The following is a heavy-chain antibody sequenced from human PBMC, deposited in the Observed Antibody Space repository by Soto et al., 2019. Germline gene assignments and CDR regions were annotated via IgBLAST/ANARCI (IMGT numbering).Heavy chain of an antibody. V-gene: IGHV4-59*08. Sequence: PSETLSLTCPVSGRSISSYYWSWIRQPPGKGLEWIGYIYYSGSTNYNPSLKSRVTISVDTSKNQFSLKLSSVTAADTAVYYCARRDIVLMVYANDYWGQGTLVTVS. J-gene: IGHJ4*02. CDR1: GRSISSYY. CDR3: ARRDIVLMVYANDY. D-gene: IGHD2-8*01. CDR2: IYYSGST.